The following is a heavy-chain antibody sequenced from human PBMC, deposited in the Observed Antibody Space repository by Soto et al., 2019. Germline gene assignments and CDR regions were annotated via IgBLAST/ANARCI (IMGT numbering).Heavy chain of an antibody. CDR3: ARAKGRSNFDYSGLDV. Sequence: EVQLLESGGGLVQPGGSLRLSCAASGFTFGSYGMTWVRQAPGKGLECVSGITAATGTTYYADSVKGRFTISRDLSTNTLFLQMNSLRAAASAVYYGARAKGRSNFDYSGLDVWCQGTTVTVSS. CDR1: GFTFGSYG. V-gene: IGHV3-23*01. J-gene: IGHJ6*02. CDR2: ITAATGTT. D-gene: IGHD1-26*01.